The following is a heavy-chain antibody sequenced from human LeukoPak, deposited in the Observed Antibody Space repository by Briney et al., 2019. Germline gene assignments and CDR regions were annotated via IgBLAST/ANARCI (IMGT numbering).Heavy chain of an antibody. CDR2: IYDSGRT. CDR1: GGSVSSGSYF. V-gene: IGHV4-61*01. J-gene: IGHJ4*02. Sequence: SETLSLTCTVSGGSVSSGSYFWTWIRQSPGKRLEYVGYIYDSGRTNYNPSLKSRVTISKDTSKNQFSLKLSSVTAADTAVYYCARDRLGGYSYVYWGQGSLVTVSS. CDR3: ARDRLGGYSYVY. D-gene: IGHD5-12*01.